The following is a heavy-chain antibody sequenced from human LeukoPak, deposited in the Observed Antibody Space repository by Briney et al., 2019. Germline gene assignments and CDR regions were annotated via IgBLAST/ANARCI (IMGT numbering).Heavy chain of an antibody. J-gene: IGHJ4*02. CDR1: GFSFSSYS. D-gene: IGHD2-15*01. CDR3: AKDLPAAVD. CDR2: ISRTSDDI. Sequence: SGGSLRLSCATSGFSFSSYSMSCVRQAPGKGLEWVSFISRTSDDIYHADSVEGRFTISRDNANNSLYLQMNSLRAEDTGVYYCAKDLPAAVDWGQGTLVTVSS. V-gene: IGHV3-21*01.